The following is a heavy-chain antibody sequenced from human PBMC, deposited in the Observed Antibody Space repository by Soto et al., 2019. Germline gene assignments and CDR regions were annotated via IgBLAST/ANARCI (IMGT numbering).Heavy chain of an antibody. J-gene: IGHJ1*01. CDR1: GFTVSSNY. Sequence: EVQLVESGGGLIQPGGSLRLSCAASGFTVSSNYMSWVRQAPGKGLEWVSVIYSGGSTYYADSVKGRFTISRDNSKNTLYRKRNSLRAEDTAVYYCARDRVESGYPEYFQHWGQGTLVTVSS. V-gene: IGHV3-53*01. CDR3: ARDRVESGYPEYFQH. CDR2: IYSGGST. D-gene: IGHD3-22*01.